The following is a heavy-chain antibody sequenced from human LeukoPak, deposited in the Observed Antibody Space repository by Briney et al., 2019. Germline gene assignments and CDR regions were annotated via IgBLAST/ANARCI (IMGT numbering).Heavy chain of an antibody. Sequence: GGSLRLSCAASGFTFSSYSMNWVRQAPGKGLEWVSYISSSSRTIYYADSVKGRFTISRDNAKNSLYLQMNSLRAEDTAVYFCARDPKLLLTPFYFDYWGQGTLVTVSS. CDR2: ISSSSRTI. J-gene: IGHJ4*02. CDR3: ARDPKLLLTPFYFDY. D-gene: IGHD2-15*01. V-gene: IGHV3-48*01. CDR1: GFTFSSYS.